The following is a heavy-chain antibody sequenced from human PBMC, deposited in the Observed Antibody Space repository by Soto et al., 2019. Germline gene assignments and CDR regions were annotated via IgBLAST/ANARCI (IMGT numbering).Heavy chain of an antibody. J-gene: IGHJ3*02. CDR3: VRGPSHGAFDI. CDR2: ITPDGNRA. CDR1: GSTFSSYD. Sequence: QVQLVESGGDVVQPGRSLRLSCAASGSTFSSYDIHWLRQAPGKGLEWVAHITPDGNRAYYADYVKGRFTVSRDNARKTVYLQVQSLIPEDTAVYHCVRGPSHGAFDIWGQGTLVTVSS. V-gene: IGHV3-30-3*01.